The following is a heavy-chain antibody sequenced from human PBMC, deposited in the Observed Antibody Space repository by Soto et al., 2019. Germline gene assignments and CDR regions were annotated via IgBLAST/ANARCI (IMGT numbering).Heavy chain of an antibody. CDR2: IWYDGSNK. J-gene: IGHJ6*02. D-gene: IGHD6-6*01. Sequence: GGSLRLSCAASGFTFSSYGMHWVRQAPGKGLEWVAVIWYDGSNKYYADSVKGRFTISRDNSKNTLYLQMNSLRAEDTAVYYCAASGIGYSSSSTYGMDVWGQGTTVTVSS. CDR1: GFTFSSYG. CDR3: AASGIGYSSSSTYGMDV. V-gene: IGHV3-33*01.